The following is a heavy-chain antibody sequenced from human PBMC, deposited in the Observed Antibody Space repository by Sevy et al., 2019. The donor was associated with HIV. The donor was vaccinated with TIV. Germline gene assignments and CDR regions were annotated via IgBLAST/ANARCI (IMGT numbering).Heavy chain of an antibody. V-gene: IGHV3-23*01. D-gene: IGHD3-9*01. J-gene: IGHJ4*02. CDR1: GFTFTSYA. CDR2: ISGSGGRT. CDR3: AKPTSYVSGYSSDPLPSSRNDY. Sequence: GGSLRLSCAASGFTFTSYAMSWVRQAPGKGLEWVSAISGSGGRTYYADCVKGRFTISRDNSKNTLNLQMNSLRAEDTAIYYCAKPTSYVSGYSSDPLPSSRNDYWGQGTLVTVSS.